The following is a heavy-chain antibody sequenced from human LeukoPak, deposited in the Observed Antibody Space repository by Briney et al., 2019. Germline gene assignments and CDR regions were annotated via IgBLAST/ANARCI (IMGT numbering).Heavy chain of an antibody. V-gene: IGHV1-3*01. Sequence: ASVKVSCKASGYTFTSYAMHWVRQAPGQRLEWMGWINAGNGNTKYSQKFQGRVTITRDTSASTACMELSSLRSEDAAVYYCARRTLIAAAGIYYFDYWGQGTLVTVSS. CDR1: GYTFTSYA. J-gene: IGHJ4*02. D-gene: IGHD6-25*01. CDR2: INAGNGNT. CDR3: ARRTLIAAAGIYYFDY.